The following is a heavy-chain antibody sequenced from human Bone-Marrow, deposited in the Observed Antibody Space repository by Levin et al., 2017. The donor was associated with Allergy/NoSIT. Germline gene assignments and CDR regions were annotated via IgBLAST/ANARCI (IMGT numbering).Heavy chain of an antibody. V-gene: IGHV4-34*01. CDR2: INHSGST. CDR3: ARLEPRYCSGGSCYTGGWFDP. J-gene: IGHJ5*02. D-gene: IGHD2-15*01. CDR1: GGSFSGYY. Sequence: PSETLSLTCAVYGGSFSGYYWSWIRQPPGKGLEWIGEINHSGSTNYNPSLKSRVTISVDTSKNQFSLKLSSVTAADTAVYYCARLEPRYCSGGSCYTGGWFDPWGQGTLVTVSS.